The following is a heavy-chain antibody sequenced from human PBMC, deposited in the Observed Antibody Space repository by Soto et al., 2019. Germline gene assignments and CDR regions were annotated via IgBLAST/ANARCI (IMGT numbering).Heavy chain of an antibody. D-gene: IGHD4-17*01. CDR3: ARNRGDYLFSNYYYYYMDV. CDR2: INHSGST. J-gene: IGHJ6*03. Sequence: SETLSLTCAVYGGSFSGYYWSWIRQPPGKGLEWIGEINHSGSTNYNPSLKSRVTISVDTSKNQFSLKLSSVTAADTAVYYCARNRGDYLFSNYYYYYMDVWGKGTTVTVSS. V-gene: IGHV4-34*01. CDR1: GGSFSGYY.